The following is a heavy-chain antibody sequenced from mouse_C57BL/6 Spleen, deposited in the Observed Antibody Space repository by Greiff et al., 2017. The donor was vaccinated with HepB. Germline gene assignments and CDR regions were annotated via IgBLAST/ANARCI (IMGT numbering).Heavy chain of an antibody. J-gene: IGHJ2*01. D-gene: IGHD1-1*01. CDR3: AREGYYYGSSY. Sequence: QVQLQQPGAELVKPGASVKMSCKASGYTFTSYWITWVKLRPGQGLEWIGDIYPGSGSTNYNEKFKSKATLTVDTSSSTAYMQLSSLTSEDSAVYYCAREGYYYGSSYWGQGTTLTVSS. CDR2: IYPGSGST. CDR1: GYTFTSYW. V-gene: IGHV1-55*01.